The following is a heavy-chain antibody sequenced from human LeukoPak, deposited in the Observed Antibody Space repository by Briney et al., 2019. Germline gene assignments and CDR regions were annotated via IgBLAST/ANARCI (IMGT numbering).Heavy chain of an antibody. CDR1: GFTFSSYG. V-gene: IGHV3-33*01. CDR3: AREKADGFDI. CDR2: IWFDGSNK. Sequence: GGSLRLSCAASGFTFSSYGMHWVRQAPGKGLEWVAVIWFDGSNKYYADSVTGRFTISRDNSRNTLFLQVNSLRAGDTAVYYRAREKADGFDIWGQGTMVTVSS. J-gene: IGHJ3*02.